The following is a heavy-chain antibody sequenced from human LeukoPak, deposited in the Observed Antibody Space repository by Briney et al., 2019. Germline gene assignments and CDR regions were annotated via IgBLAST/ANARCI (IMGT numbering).Heavy chain of an antibody. CDR2: ISPSGGAT. V-gene: IGHV1-46*01. CDR1: GGTFSSYA. D-gene: IGHD1-26*01. Sequence: ASVKVPCKASGGTFSSYAISWVRQAPGQGLEWMGIISPSGGATMYAQRFQGRVTVTRDTSTSTVYMELSSLISEDTAVYYCAREDSGATYYFDNWGQGTLVTVSS. CDR3: AREDSGATYYFDN. J-gene: IGHJ4*02.